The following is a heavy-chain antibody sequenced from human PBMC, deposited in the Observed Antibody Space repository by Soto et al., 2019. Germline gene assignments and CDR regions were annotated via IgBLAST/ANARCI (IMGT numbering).Heavy chain of an antibody. CDR3: ARSTVTTIRFDP. CDR1: GGSISSYY. D-gene: IGHD4-4*01. V-gene: IGHV4-59*01. CDR2: IYYSGST. Sequence: SETLSLTCTVSGGSISSYYCSWIRQPPGKGLEWIGYIYYSGSTNYNPSLKSRVTISVDKSKNKVSMKLSSVTAADTAVYYCARSTVTTIRFDPWGQGTLVKVS. J-gene: IGHJ5*02.